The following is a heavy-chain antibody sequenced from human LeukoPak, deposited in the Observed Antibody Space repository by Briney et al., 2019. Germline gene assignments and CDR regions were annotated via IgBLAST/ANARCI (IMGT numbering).Heavy chain of an antibody. J-gene: IGHJ3*02. CDR1: GGSISSGSYY. D-gene: IGHD3-22*01. CDR3: ARDLDYYDSSGYFFDI. Sequence: SQTLSLTCTVSGGSISSGSYYWSWIRQPAGKGLEWIGRIYTSGSTNYNPSLKSRVTISVDTSKNQLSLRLSSVTAADTAVYYCARDLDYYDSSGYFFDIWGQGTMVTVSS. V-gene: IGHV4-61*02. CDR2: IYTSGST.